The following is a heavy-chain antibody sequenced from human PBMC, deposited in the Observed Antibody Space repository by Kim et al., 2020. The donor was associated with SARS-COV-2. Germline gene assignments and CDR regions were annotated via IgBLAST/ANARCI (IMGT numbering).Heavy chain of an antibody. J-gene: IGHJ3*02. Sequence: AQKCQCRVTMTRDTSTSTVYMELSSLRSEDTAVYYCARKYSSGWNDAFDIWGQGTMVTVSS. CDR3: ARKYSSGWNDAFDI. V-gene: IGHV1-46*01. D-gene: IGHD6-19*01.